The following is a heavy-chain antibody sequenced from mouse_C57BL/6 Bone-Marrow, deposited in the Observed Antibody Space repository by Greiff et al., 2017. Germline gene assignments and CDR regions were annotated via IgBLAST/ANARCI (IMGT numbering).Heavy chain of an antibody. CDR1: GYSITSGYY. V-gene: IGHV3-6*01. CDR3: ARRSYDYDLGAMDY. CDR2: ISYDGSN. J-gene: IGHJ4*01. D-gene: IGHD2-4*01. Sequence: EVKLQESGPGLVKPSQSLSLTCSVTGYSITSGYYWNWLRQFPGNKLEWMGYISYDGSNNYNPSLKNRISITRDTSKNQFFLKLNSVTTEDTTTYYGARRSYDYDLGAMDYWGQGTSVTVSS.